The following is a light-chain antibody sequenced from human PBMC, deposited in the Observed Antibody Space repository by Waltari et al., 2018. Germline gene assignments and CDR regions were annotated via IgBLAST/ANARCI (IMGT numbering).Light chain of an antibody. CDR2: DAS. CDR3: HQYKNWPPWT. Sequence: EIVVTQSPATLSLSPGERATLSCRASESVSTNVAWYQQKPGQPPRLLIYDASTRATGIPAMFSGSGSGTEFTLSISSLQSEDFAVYYCHQYKNWPPWTFGQGTKVEIK. V-gene: IGKV3-15*01. J-gene: IGKJ1*01. CDR1: ESVSTN.